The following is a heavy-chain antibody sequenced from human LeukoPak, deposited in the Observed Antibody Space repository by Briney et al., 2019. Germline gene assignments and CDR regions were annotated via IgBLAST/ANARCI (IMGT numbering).Heavy chain of an antibody. V-gene: IGHV1-69*04. CDR1: GGTFSSYA. Sequence: ASVKVSCKASGGTFSSYAISWVRQAPGQGLEWMGRIIPILGIANYAQKFQGRVTITADKSTSTAYMELSSLRSEDTAVYYCARGPMSGAHFDYWGQGTLVTVSS. CDR2: IIPILGIA. J-gene: IGHJ4*02. CDR3: ARGPMSGAHFDY. D-gene: IGHD3-10*02.